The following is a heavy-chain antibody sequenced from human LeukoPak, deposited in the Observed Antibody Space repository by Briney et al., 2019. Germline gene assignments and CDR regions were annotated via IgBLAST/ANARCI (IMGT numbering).Heavy chain of an antibody. D-gene: IGHD6-19*01. CDR2: ISGSGGST. CDR1: GFTFSSYA. CDR3: AKGAAFEPWLVQEGFDY. J-gene: IGHJ4*02. V-gene: IGHV3-23*01. Sequence: PGGSLRLSCAASGFTFSSYAMSWVRQAPGKGLEWVSAISGSGGSTYYADSVKGRFTISRDNSKNTLYLQMNSLRAEDTAVYYCAKGAAFEPWLVQEGFDYWGQGTLVTVSS.